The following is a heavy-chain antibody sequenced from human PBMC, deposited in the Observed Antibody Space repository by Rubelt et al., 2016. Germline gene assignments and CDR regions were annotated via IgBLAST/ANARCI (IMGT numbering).Heavy chain of an antibody. D-gene: IGHD1-1*01. Sequence: ASGGGVVQPGRSLRLSCAPSGFIFCNYCMHWVCQAQGQGLEWASPLSSSSHSIEYAVSVKGRFTTSRENAKNSLYLQMNSLTAEDTAVYYCARNTSTTGAGLFDYWCQGNLVTVA. CDR2: LSSSSHSI. V-gene: IGHV3-21*01. CDR3: ARNTSTTGAGLFDY. CDR1: GFIFCNYC. J-gene: IGHJ4*02.